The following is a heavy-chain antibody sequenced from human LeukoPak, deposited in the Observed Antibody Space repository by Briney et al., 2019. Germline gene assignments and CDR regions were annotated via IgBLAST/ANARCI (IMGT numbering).Heavy chain of an antibody. CDR3: ANAYCSSSSCSGFYGMDV. V-gene: IGHV3-23*01. D-gene: IGHD2-15*01. CDR1: GFILSSYA. J-gene: IGHJ6*02. CDR2: ISGSGGST. Sequence: GGSLRLSCAASGFILSSYAVSWVRQAPGKGLEWVSTISGSGGSTYNADSVKGRFTISRDNSKNTLYLQMNSLRAEDTAVYYCANAYCSSSSCSGFYGMDVWGQGTTVTVSS.